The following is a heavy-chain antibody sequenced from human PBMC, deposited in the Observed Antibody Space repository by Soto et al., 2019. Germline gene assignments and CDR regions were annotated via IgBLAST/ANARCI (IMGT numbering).Heavy chain of an antibody. CDR2: MNPNSGNT. J-gene: IGHJ4*02. CDR3: ARARSSGWDVDY. CDR1: GYTFTSYD. V-gene: IGHV1-8*01. D-gene: IGHD6-19*01. Sequence: QVQLVQSGAEVKKPGASVKVSCKASGYTFTSYDINWVRQATGQGLEWMGWMNPNSGNTGYAQKFQGRVTMTRNTSISTAYMGLSSMRSEDTAVYYCARARSSGWDVDYWGQGTLVTVSS.